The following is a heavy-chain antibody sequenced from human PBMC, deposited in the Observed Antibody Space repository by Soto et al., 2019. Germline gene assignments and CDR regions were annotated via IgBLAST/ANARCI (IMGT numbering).Heavy chain of an antibody. J-gene: IGHJ4*02. V-gene: IGHV1-18*01. CDR2: ISAYNGNT. D-gene: IGHD2-15*01. CDR1: GYTFTSYG. Sequence: GASVKVSCKASGYTFTSYGISWVRQAPGQGLEWMGWISAYNGNTNYAQKLQGRVTMTTDTSTSTAYMELNSLRDEDTAVFYCAIPPEYCSGATCYFPFCYWGQGTLVTVSS. CDR3: AIPPEYCSGATCYFPFCY.